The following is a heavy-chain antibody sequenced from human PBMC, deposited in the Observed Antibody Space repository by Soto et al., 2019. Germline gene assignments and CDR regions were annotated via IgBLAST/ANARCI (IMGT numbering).Heavy chain of an antibody. V-gene: IGHV3-21*01. J-gene: IGHJ5*02. CDR1: GFTFRSFT. D-gene: IGHD6-13*01. CDR2: ISSNSAYI. Sequence: PGGSLRLSCAASGFTFRSFTMNWVRQAPGKGLEWVSTISSNSAYIYYTDALRGRFTISRDNAKNSLHLQMNSLRAEDTAVYYCTRDESRDSSARGWFDPWGQGTLVTVSS. CDR3: TRDESRDSSARGWFDP.